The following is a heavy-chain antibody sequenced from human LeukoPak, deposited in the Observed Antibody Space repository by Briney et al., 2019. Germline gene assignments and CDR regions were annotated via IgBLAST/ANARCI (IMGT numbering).Heavy chain of an antibody. CDR2: ISKDETNT. V-gene: IGHV3-30*18. CDR3: AKVGSGNDYY. J-gene: IGHJ4*02. Sequence: GGSLRLSCAASGFTFSSYWMHWVRQPPGKGLEWVTVISKDETNTYYADSVKGRFTISRDNSNNMLYLQMNSLRTEDTAVYYCAKVGSGNDYYWGQGTLVAVSS. D-gene: IGHD5-12*01. CDR1: GFTFSSYW.